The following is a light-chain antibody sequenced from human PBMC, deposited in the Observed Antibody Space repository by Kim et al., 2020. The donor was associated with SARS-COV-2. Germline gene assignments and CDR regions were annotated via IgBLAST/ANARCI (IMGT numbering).Light chain of an antibody. CDR2: DVY. CDR3: SSYTRTDTVV. Sequence: GQSITISCTGTSSDVGGYKYVSWYRQQPGTAPKLMIYDVYNRPSGVSDRFSGSKSGNTASLTIYGLQAEDEGDYYCSSYTRTDTVVFGGGTQLTVL. V-gene: IGLV2-14*03. CDR1: SSDVGGYKY. J-gene: IGLJ2*01.